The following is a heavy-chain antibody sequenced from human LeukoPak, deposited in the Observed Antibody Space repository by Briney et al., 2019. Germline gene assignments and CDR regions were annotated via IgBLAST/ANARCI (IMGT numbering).Heavy chain of an antibody. D-gene: IGHD6-6*01. V-gene: IGHV3-23*01. Sequence: PGGSLRLSCAASGFTFSSYAMSWVRQAPGKGLEWVSAISGDGVSPYYADSVRGRFTISRDNSKNTLYLQMNSLRAEDTAVYYCARDSSPRPSTWFDPWGQGTLVTVSS. CDR1: GFTFSSYA. J-gene: IGHJ5*02. CDR2: ISGDGVSP. CDR3: ARDSSPRPSTWFDP.